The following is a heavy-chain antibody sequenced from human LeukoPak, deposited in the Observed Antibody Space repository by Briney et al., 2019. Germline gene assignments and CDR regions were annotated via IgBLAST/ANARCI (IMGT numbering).Heavy chain of an antibody. D-gene: IGHD5-18*01. CDR1: GGSISSSSYY. Sequence: SETLSLTCTVSGGSISSSSYYWGWIRQPPGKGLEWIGSIYYSGSTYYNPSLKSRVTISVDTSKNQFSLKLSSVTAADTAVNYCARRGYSYGTFDYWGQGTLVTVSS. V-gene: IGHV4-39*01. CDR2: IYYSGST. J-gene: IGHJ4*02. CDR3: ARRGYSYGTFDY.